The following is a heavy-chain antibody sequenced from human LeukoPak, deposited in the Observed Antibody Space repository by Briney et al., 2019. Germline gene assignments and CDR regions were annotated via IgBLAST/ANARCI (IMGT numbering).Heavy chain of an antibody. J-gene: IGHJ4*02. CDR2: ISGGGGST. Sequence: GGSLRLSCAASGFTLGHYGMNWVRQAPGKGLEWVSGISGGGGSTYNADSVKGRFTISRDISKNTLYLQMNNLRAEGTAVYYCAKAGGKSVSHFDVWGQGTLVTVSS. CDR3: AKAGGKSVSHFDV. CDR1: GFTLGHYG. D-gene: IGHD3-3*02. V-gene: IGHV3-23*01.